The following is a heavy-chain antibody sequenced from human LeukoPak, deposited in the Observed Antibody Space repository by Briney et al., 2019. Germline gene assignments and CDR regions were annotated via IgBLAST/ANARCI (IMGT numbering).Heavy chain of an antibody. D-gene: IGHD3-10*01. V-gene: IGHV3-53*01. CDR1: GFTVSSNY. CDR2: IYSGGTT. Sequence: GGSLRLSCAASGFTVSSNYMSWVRQAPGKGLEWVSVIYSGGTTHYADSVKGGFTISRDNSKNTLYLQMNSLRAEDTAVYYCARGPYGSSGTPDAFDIWGQGTMVTVSS. CDR3: ARGPYGSSGTPDAFDI. J-gene: IGHJ3*02.